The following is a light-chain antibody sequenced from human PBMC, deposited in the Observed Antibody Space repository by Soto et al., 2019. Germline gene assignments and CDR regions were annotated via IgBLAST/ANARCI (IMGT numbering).Light chain of an antibody. CDR1: QEISGY. CDR3: QHLHWA. J-gene: IGKJ1*01. V-gene: IGKV1-9*01. CDR2: GVS. Sequence: IHLTQSPSSLSASVGDRVTITCRASQEISGYLAWYQQTPGKATKLLIYGVSTLQDGVSSRFSGRGSGTDLSLTISSLQPEDFATYYCQHLHWAFGPGT.